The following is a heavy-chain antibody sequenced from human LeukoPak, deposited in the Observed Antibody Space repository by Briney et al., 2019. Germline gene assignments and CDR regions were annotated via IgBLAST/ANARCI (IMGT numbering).Heavy chain of an antibody. Sequence: SETLSLTCTVSGGSISSRNLSYWGWIRQPPGKGLEWIGTLTYNGDAHYNPSLKSRVTISIDTSKTQFFLNLNSVTAADTAVYYCSSRRDHWYFDLWGRGTPVAVSS. CDR2: LTYNGDA. D-gene: IGHD2-21*02. CDR3: SSRRDHWYFDL. V-gene: IGHV4-39*01. J-gene: IGHJ2*01. CDR1: GGSISSRNLSY.